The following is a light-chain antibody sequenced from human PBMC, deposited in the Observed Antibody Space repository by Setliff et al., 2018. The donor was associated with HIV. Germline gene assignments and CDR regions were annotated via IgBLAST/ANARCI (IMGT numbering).Light chain of an antibody. V-gene: IGLV2-23*01. CDR3: CSNTGNHTYL. CDR1: SGEVGRYNL. Sequence: QPASVSGSPGQSITISCTGTSGEVGRYNLVSWYQQQPGKPPKLMIYQASKRPSGVSNRFSGSKSGNTASPTISGLQAEDEADYYCCSNTGNHTYLFRTGTTFTVL. CDR2: QAS. J-gene: IGLJ1*01.